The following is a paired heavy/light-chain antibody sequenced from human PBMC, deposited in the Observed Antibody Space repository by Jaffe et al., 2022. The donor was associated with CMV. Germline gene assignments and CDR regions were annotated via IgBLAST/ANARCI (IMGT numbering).Heavy chain of an antibody. CDR3: TTYRDYAKWGGEN. Sequence: EAQLVESGGGLVKPGGSLRLSCAASGFSFSNAWMSWVRQAPGKGLEWLGRIKSKTDGGTTDYAAPAKDRFTISRDDSTNTLFLQMNSLQTEDTAVYYCTTYRDYAKWGGENWGQGTLVTVSS. J-gene: IGHJ4*02. CDR2: IKSKTDGGTT. V-gene: IGHV3-15*01. CDR1: GFSFSNAW. D-gene: IGHD4-17*01.
Light chain of an antibody. J-gene: IGLJ1*01. CDR3: SSYTSSFTYV. CDR2: DVS. CDR1: SSDVGGYNY. Sequence: QSALTQPASVSGSLGQSITISCTGTSSDVGGYNYVSWYQQHPGKAPKLMIYDVSNRPSGVSNRFSGSKSGNTASLTISGLQAEDEADYYCSSYTSSFTYVFGIGTKVTVL. V-gene: IGLV2-14*03.